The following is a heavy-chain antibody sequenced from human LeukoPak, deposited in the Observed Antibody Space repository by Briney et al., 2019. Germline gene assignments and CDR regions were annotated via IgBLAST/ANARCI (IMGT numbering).Heavy chain of an antibody. CDR2: ISYDGSNK. D-gene: IGHD3-3*01. CDR1: GLTFSSYA. V-gene: IGHV3-30-3*01. Sequence: GGSLRLSCAASGLTFSSYAMHWVRQAPGKGLEWVAVISYDGSNKYYADSVKGRFTISRDNSKNTLYLQMNSLRAEDTAVYYCARGYYDFWSGYRYYFDYWGQGTLVTVSS. CDR3: ARGYYDFWSGYRYYFDY. J-gene: IGHJ4*02.